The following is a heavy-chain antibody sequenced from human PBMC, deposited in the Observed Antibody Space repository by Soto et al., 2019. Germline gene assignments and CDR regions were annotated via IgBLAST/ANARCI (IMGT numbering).Heavy chain of an antibody. CDR1: GFSINTGGVG. Sequence: QITLRESGPTLVKPTQTLTLSCTLSGFSINTGGVGVGWIRQPPGKAPEWLALLYWNDDEGYSPSLRYRLSVTKDASENRVVLTMTHLDPTDTGTYYCAKRRAINNKLFFDHWGQGALVTVSS. CDR3: AKRRAINNKLFFDH. V-gene: IGHV2-5*01. D-gene: IGHD1-20*01. CDR2: LYWNDDE. J-gene: IGHJ4*02.